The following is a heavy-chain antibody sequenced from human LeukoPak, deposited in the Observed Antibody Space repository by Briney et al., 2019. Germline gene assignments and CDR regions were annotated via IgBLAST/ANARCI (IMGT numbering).Heavy chain of an antibody. J-gene: IGHJ4*02. CDR2: ISADAVDT. CDR1: GFTFSNHA. Sequence: GGSLRLSCVASGFTFSNHAMTWVRQAPGKGLEWVSAISADAVDTFYAPSVKGRFTISRDNSKNTLHLQMNSLRVEDTAVYYCAREVRGLSTFEYWGQGTLVTVSS. CDR3: AREVRGLSTFEY. V-gene: IGHV3-23*01.